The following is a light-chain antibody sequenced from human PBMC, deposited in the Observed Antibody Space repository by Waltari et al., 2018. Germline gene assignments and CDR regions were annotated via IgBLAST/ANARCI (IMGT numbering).Light chain of an antibody. Sequence: EIVLTQSPATLSLSPGERATPSCRSSQSVGTYLAWYQQKPGQAPRPLISDASYRASGIPARVSGSVSGTDFTRPLSSLEPEDFAIYYCQQRTDWPPLTFGGGTKVEIK. V-gene: IGKV3-11*01. CDR3: QQRTDWPPLT. CDR2: DAS. J-gene: IGKJ4*01. CDR1: QSVGTY.